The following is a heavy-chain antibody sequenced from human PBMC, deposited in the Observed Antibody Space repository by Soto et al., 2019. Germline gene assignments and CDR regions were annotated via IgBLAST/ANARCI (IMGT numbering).Heavy chain of an antibody. V-gene: IGHV3-23*01. D-gene: IGHD3-22*01. J-gene: IGHJ3*02. CDR2: RSGSGGST. CDR3: AKSAVYYDSSGYDAHDAFDI. Sequence: EVQLLESGGGLVQPGGSLRLSCAASGFTFSSYAMIWVRQAPGQGLEWVSARSGSGGSTYSEDSVKGRFTISRDNSKSAMYLQMTSLRAEDTAVYYCAKSAVYYDSSGYDAHDAFDIWGQGTMVTVSS. CDR1: GFTFSSYA.